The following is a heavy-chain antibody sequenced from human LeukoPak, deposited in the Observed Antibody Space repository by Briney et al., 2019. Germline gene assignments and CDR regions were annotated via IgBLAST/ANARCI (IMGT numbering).Heavy chain of an antibody. D-gene: IGHD2-21*01. V-gene: IGHV4-34*01. CDR2: INHSGST. Sequence: SETLSLTCAVYGGSFSGYYWSWIRQSPGKGLEWIGEINHSGSTNYNPSLKSRVTISVDTSKNQFSLKLSSVTAADTAVYYCARVAYPPTRLHNYYYYGMDVWGQGTTVTVSS. CDR1: GGSFSGYY. J-gene: IGHJ6*02. CDR3: ARVAYPPTRLHNYYYYGMDV.